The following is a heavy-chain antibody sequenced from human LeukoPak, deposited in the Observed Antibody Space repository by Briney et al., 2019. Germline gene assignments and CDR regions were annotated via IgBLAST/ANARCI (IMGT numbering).Heavy chain of an antibody. D-gene: IGHD4-23*01. J-gene: IGHJ5*02. CDR2: ISYDGYYK. CDR3: ASAGAVTDSFVH. CDR1: GFTFRTYT. V-gene: IGHV3-30-3*01. Sequence: GRSLRLSCAASGFTFRTYTMHWVRQAPGKGLEWVASISYDGYYKYYAESVKGPFIISRDNSKNTLYLQINGLRADDTAVYYCASAGAVTDSFVHWGEGTLDIVSS.